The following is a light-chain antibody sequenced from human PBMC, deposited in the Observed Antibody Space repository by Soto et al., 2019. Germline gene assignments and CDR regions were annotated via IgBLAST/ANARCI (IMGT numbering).Light chain of an antibody. J-gene: IGKJ1*01. CDR3: QQRSNWLT. Sequence: EIVLTQSPGTLSLSPGERATLSCRASQSVGTYLAWYQQKPGQAPRLLIYGASSRATGIPDRFSGSGSGTDFTLTISRLEPEDFAVYYCQQRSNWLTFGQGTKVDIK. CDR2: GAS. V-gene: IGKV3D-20*02. CDR1: QSVGTY.